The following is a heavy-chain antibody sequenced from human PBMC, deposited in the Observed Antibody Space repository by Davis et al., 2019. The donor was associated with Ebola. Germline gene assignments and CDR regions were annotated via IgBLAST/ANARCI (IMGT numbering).Heavy chain of an antibody. J-gene: IGHJ4*02. CDR3: ARDRGLIAAAGTKDY. CDR2: ISAYNGNT. CDR1: GYTFTSYG. V-gene: IGHV1-18*01. Sequence: ASVKVSCKASGYTFTSYGISWMRQAPGQGLEWMGWISAYNGNTNYAQKLQGRVTMTTDTSTSTAYMELRSLRSDDTAVYYCARDRGLIAAAGTKDYWGQGTLVTVSS. D-gene: IGHD6-13*01.